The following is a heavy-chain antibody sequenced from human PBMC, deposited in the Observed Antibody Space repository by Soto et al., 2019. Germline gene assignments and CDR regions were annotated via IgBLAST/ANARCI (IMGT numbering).Heavy chain of an antibody. CDR1: GYTLTSYD. CDR3: SRGKGDYIWGSYRSDVFDI. D-gene: IGHD3-16*02. Sequence: QVQLVQSGAQVKKPGASVKASCKASGYTLTSYDTNWVRQATGQGPEWMGWMNPNSRNTGYAQNLQGRVTMTRTTSLSPGWMELRSLGSEGTAVYYCSRGKGDYIWGSYRSDVFDIWGQGTMVTVSS. CDR2: MNPNSRNT. J-gene: IGHJ3*02. V-gene: IGHV1-8*01.